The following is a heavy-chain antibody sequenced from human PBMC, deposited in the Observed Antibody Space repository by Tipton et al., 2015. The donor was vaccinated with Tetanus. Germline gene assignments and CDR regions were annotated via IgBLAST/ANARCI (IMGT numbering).Heavy chain of an antibody. V-gene: IGHV4-59*01. D-gene: IGHD3-3*01. CDR3: ARTAIFGVITYRAFDL. Sequence: LRLSCAASGFTFSTLAMSWVRQPPGKELEWIGYIYYLGNTAYNPSLQSRVSMSVDTSKKQFSLRLNSVAAADTAIYYCARTAIFGVITYRAFDLWGLGTMATVSS. CDR1: GFTFSTLA. CDR2: IYYLGNT. J-gene: IGHJ3*01.